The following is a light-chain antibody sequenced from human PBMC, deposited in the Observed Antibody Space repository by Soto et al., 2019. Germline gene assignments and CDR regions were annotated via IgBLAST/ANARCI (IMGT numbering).Light chain of an antibody. CDR3: LQRAGYPLT. CDR2: GTS. V-gene: IGKV1-17*03. Sequence: DIQMTQSPSAMSASVGDRVTITCRASQGIGTFLTWFQQKPGKVPKRLIYGTSSLQNGVPARFSGTGSGTEFTLTINSLQPEDFATYYCLQRAGYPLTFGGGTRVEIK. CDR1: QGIGTF. J-gene: IGKJ4*01.